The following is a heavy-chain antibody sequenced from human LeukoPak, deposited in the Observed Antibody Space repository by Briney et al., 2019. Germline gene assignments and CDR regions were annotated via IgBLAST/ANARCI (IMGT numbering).Heavy chain of an antibody. V-gene: IGHV1-8*01. Sequence: SVKVSYKATGKTFSSYDRKEVRQATGQGLEWMGWMNPNSGNTGYVQKFQGRVTMTRNTSIRTVYMELSSLRSEDTAVYYCAIGERELKYWGQGTLVTVSS. J-gene: IGHJ4*02. CDR1: GKTFSSYD. D-gene: IGHD1-26*01. CDR3: AIGERELKY. CDR2: MNPNSGNT.